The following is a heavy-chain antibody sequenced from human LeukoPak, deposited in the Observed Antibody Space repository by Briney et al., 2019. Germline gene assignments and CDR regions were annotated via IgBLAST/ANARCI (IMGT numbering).Heavy chain of an antibody. CDR2: ISYDGSNK. CDR1: GFTFSSYA. V-gene: IGHV3-30-3*01. J-gene: IGHJ4*02. CDR3: ARASSGLDY. Sequence: GGSLRLSCAASGFTFSSYAMHWARQAPGKGLEWVAVISYDGSNKYYADSVKGRFTISRDNSKNTLYLQMNSLRAEDTAVYYCARASSGLDYWGQGTLVTVSS. D-gene: IGHD3-22*01.